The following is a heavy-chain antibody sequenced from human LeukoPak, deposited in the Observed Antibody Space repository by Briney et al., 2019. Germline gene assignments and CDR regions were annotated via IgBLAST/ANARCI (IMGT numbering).Heavy chain of an antibody. D-gene: IGHD5-18*01. V-gene: IGHV4-59*01. CDR1: GGSISSYY. Sequence: SETLSLTCSVSGGSISSYYWSWIRQPPGKGLEWIGYIYYSGSTNYNPSLKSRVTISVDTSKNQFSLKLSSVTAADTAVYYCAGGYSYGSTYYYMDVWGKGTTVTISS. CDR2: IYYSGST. J-gene: IGHJ6*03. CDR3: AGGYSYGSTYYYMDV.